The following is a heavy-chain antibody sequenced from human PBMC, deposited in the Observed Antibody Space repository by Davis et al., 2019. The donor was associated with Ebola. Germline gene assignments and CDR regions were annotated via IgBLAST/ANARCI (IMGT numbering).Heavy chain of an antibody. D-gene: IGHD6-19*01. Sequence: PGGSLRLSCEASGFTFDDYAMHWVRQAPGKGLEWVSGISWNSGNIGYADSVKGRFTISRDNSKNTLYLQMNSLRAEDTAVYYCARVSGVRHSSGWYDSFDPWGQGTLVTVSS. J-gene: IGHJ5*02. CDR2: ISWNSGNI. CDR3: ARVSGVRHSSGWYDSFDP. V-gene: IGHV3-9*01. CDR1: GFTFDDYA.